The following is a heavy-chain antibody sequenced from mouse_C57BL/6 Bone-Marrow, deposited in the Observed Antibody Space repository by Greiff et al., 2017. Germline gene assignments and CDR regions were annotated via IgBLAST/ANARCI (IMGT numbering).Heavy chain of an antibody. CDR1: GYTFTSYW. Sequence: VQLQQPGAELVKPGASVKLSCKASGYTFTSYWMHWVKQRPGRGLEWIGRIDPNSGGTKYNEKFKSKATLTVDKPSSTAYMQRSSLTSEESAVYYCAHGNYFYWYFAVWGTGTTVTVSS. D-gene: IGHD2-1*01. V-gene: IGHV1-72*01. CDR3: AHGNYFYWYFAV. CDR2: IDPNSGGT. J-gene: IGHJ1*03.